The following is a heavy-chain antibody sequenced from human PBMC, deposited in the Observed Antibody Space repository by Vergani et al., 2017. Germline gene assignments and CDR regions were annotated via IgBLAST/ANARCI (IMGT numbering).Heavy chain of an antibody. CDR1: GATFRSNT. Sequence: QVQLVQSGAEVKKPGSSVKVSCKASGATFRSNTISWVRQVPGQGLEWMGRIIPVLGTANYAQKFQGRVTITADESTSTAYMELSSLRSEDTAVYYCASRDITSFGLVIIRGYYYYGMSVWGQGTTVSVSS. CDR2: IIPVLGTA. V-gene: IGHV1-69*08. D-gene: IGHD3-3*01. CDR3: ASRDITSFGLVIIRGYYYYGMSV. J-gene: IGHJ6*02.